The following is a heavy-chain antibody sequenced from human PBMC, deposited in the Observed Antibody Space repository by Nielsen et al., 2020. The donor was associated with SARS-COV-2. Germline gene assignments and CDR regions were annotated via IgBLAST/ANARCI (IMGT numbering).Heavy chain of an antibody. J-gene: IGHJ6*02. CDR3: ARVISGSSGWYSYYYGMDV. V-gene: IGHV1-69*06. Sequence: WVRQAPGQGLDLVGGIIPIFGRANSARKFQGRVTITADTSTSTAYMDLSSLRPDDTAVYYCARVISGSSGWYSYYYGMDVWGQGTTVTVSS. CDR2: IIPIFGRA. D-gene: IGHD6-19*01.